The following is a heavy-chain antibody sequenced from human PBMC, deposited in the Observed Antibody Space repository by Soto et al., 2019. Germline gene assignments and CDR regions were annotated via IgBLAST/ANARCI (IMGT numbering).Heavy chain of an antibody. CDR2: ISAYNGNT. CDR3: ARATVGYCSSTSCYIHYYGMDV. V-gene: IGHV1-18*04. J-gene: IGHJ6*02. D-gene: IGHD2-2*02. CDR1: GYTFTSYG. Sequence: QVQLVQYGAEVKKPGASVKVSCKASGYTFTSYGISWVRQAPGQGLEWMGWISAYNGNTNYAQKLQGRVTMTTDTSTSTAYMELRSLRSDDTAVYYCARATVGYCSSTSCYIHYYGMDVWGQGTTVTVSS.